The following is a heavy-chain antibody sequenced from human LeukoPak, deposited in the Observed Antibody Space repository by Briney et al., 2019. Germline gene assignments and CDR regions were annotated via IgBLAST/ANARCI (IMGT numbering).Heavy chain of an antibody. J-gene: IGHJ4*02. V-gene: IGHV3-23*01. D-gene: IGHD2-2*01. CDR3: AKMPQYCSSTSCYVGSFDY. Sequence: GGSLRLSGAAPGFTFSSYAMSWVRRAPGKGLDWVSAISGSGGSTYYADSVKGRFTISRDNSKNTLYLQMNSLRAEDTAVYYCAKMPQYCSSTSCYVGSFDYWGQGTLVTVSS. CDR2: ISGSGGST. CDR1: GFTFSSYA.